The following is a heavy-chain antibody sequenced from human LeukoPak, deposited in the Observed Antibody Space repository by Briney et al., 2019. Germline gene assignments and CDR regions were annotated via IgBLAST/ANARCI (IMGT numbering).Heavy chain of an antibody. J-gene: IGHJ6*03. CDR1: GFTFSSYA. CDR2: ISGSGYST. Sequence: GGSLRLSCAASGFTFSSYAMSGVRQAPGKGLEGVSGISGSGYSTHYADSVKGRFTISRDNPKNTLYLQMNSLRAEDTAVYYCANDHSSSSPYYYYYMDVWGKGTTVTVSS. V-gene: IGHV3-23*01. CDR3: ANDHSSSSPYYYYYMDV. D-gene: IGHD6-6*01.